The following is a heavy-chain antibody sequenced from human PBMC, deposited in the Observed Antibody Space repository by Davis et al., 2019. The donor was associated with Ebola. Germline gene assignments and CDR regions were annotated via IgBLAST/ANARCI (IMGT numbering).Heavy chain of an antibody. CDR1: GFTFSSYA. CDR3: AREARERYSYGHNYYYYYMDV. J-gene: IGHJ6*03. D-gene: IGHD5-18*01. V-gene: IGHV3-23*01. CDR2: ISGSGGST. Sequence: PGGSLRLSCAASGFTFSSYAMSWVRQAPGKGLEWVSAISGSGGSTYYADSVKGRFTISRDNSKNTLYLQMNSLRAEDTAVYYCAREARERYSYGHNYYYYYMDVWGKGTTVTVSS.